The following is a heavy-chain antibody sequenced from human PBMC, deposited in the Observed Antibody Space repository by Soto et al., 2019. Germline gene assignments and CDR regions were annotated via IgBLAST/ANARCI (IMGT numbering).Heavy chain of an antibody. J-gene: IGHJ4*02. V-gene: IGHV3-48*04. CDR1: GLDFGVYS. CDR2: IGARGFPI. CDR3: ATEPFDY. Sequence: EVQLVEYGGGVMQPGGSLRLSCAASGLDFGVYSMNWVRQAPGKGLEWVSYIGARGFPIYYADSVRGRFAMSRDNANNSVFLQMDSLRAEDTAQYFCATEPFDYWGRGALVTVSS.